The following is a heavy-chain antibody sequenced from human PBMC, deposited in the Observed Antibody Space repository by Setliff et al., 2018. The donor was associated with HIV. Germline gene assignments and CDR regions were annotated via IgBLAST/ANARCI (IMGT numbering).Heavy chain of an antibody. CDR1: GYTFPEYY. D-gene: IGHD2-2*01. Sequence: ASVKVSCKTSGYTFPEYYLHWVRQAPGQGLEWMGRISPNSGGTNYAQKFQGRVTMTRDTSINTVYMELSSLRSDDTAVYYCARDHPYFCSSTSCSFLDYWGQGTLVTVSS. CDR2: ISPNSGGT. J-gene: IGHJ4*02. V-gene: IGHV1-2*06. CDR3: ARDHPYFCSSTSCSFLDY.